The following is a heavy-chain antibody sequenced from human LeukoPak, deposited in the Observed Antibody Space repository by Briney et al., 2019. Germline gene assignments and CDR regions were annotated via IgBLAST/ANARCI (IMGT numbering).Heavy chain of an antibody. V-gene: IGHV3-7*01. CDR1: GFTLSSYW. J-gene: IGHJ4*02. CDR3: ARVQAYYYDSSGYLYYFDY. Sequence: GGSLRLSCAASGFTLSSYWMSWVRQAPGKGLEWVANIKQDGSEKYYVDSVKGRFTIPRDNAKNSLYLQMNSLRAEDTAVYYCARVQAYYYDSSGYLYYFDYWGQGTLVTVSS. D-gene: IGHD3-22*01. CDR2: IKQDGSEK.